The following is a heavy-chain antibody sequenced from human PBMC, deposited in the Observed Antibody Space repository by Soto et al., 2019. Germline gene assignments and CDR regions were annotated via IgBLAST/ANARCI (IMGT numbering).Heavy chain of an antibody. CDR2: IYPGDSDT. CDR3: ARHGGVEYYYDSSGTKDAFDI. D-gene: IGHD3-22*01. V-gene: IGHV5-51*01. Sequence: GESLKISCKGSGYSFTSYWIGWVRQMPGKGLEWVGIIYPGDSDTRYSPSFQGQVTISAGKSISTAYLQWSSLKASDTAMYYCARHGGVEYYYDSSGTKDAFDIWGQGTMVTVSS. CDR1: GYSFTSYW. J-gene: IGHJ3*02.